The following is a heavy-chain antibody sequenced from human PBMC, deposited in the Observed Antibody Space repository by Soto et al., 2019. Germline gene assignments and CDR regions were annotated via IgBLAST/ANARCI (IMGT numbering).Heavy chain of an antibody. CDR2: ISIRGGDE. Sequence: QVQLVESGGGVVQPGKSLRLSCAASGFTFSSYAMHWARQAPGKGLELVTVISIRGGDEYYAESVRGRFTISRDDSKNTLYLQMDSLRGEDTAVYYCARGTIVARQHLDYWGQGTLGTVSS. CDR3: ARGTIVARQHLDY. V-gene: IGHV3-30*03. D-gene: IGHD6-6*01. CDR1: GFTFSSYA. J-gene: IGHJ4*02.